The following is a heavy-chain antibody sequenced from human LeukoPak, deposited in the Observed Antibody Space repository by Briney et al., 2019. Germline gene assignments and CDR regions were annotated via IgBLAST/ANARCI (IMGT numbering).Heavy chain of an antibody. D-gene: IGHD2-2*01. J-gene: IGHJ3*02. CDR3: ARARDIVVVPAARDAFDI. V-gene: IGHV1-69*01. CDR2: T. Sequence: TNYAQKFQGRVTITADESTSTAYMELSSLRSEDTAVYYCARARDIVVVPAARDAFDIWGQGTMVTVSS.